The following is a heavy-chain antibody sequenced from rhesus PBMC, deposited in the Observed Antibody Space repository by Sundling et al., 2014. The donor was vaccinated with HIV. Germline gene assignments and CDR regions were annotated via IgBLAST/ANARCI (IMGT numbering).Heavy chain of an antibody. CDR3: ARLEQLDLYKY. V-gene: IGHV4-80*01. J-gene: IGHJ4*01. D-gene: IGHD1-20*01. Sequence: QVQLQESGPGLVKPSETLSLTCTVSGASISSYWWSWIRQPPGKGLEWIGNIYGNSASTYYNSFLMNRVTISKDTSTNRFSLQLTSLTAADTAVYFCARLEQLDLYKYWGQGVLVTVSS. CDR1: GASISSYW. CDR2: IYGNSAST.